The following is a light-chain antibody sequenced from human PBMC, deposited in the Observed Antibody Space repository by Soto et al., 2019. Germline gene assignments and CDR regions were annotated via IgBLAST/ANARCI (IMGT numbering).Light chain of an antibody. V-gene: IGLV1-47*01. Sequence: QSVLTQPPSASGTPGQRVTISCSGSSSNIGSNYVYWYQQLQGTAPKLLIYRNNQRPSGVPDRFSGSKSGTSASLAISGLRSEDEADYYCAAWDDGLASVVFGGGTKVTAL. CDR2: RNN. CDR1: SSNIGSNY. J-gene: IGLJ2*01. CDR3: AAWDDGLASVV.